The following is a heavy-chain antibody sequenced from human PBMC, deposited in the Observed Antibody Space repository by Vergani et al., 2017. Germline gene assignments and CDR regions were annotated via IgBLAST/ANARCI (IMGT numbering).Heavy chain of an antibody. J-gene: IGHJ4*02. Sequence: EVQLVESGGGLVQPGGSLRLSCAASGFTFSNAWMSWVRQAPGKGLEWVSAISGSGGSTYYADSVKGRFTISRDNSKNTLYLQMNSLRAEDTAVYYCAKARFLEWLAPLDYWGQGTLVTVSS. D-gene: IGHD3-3*01. CDR3: AKARFLEWLAPLDY. V-gene: IGHV3-23*04. CDR2: ISGSGGST. CDR1: GFTFSNAW.